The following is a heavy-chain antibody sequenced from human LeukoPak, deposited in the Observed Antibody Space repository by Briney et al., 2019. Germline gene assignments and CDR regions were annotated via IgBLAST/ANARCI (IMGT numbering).Heavy chain of an antibody. CDR2: IWYDGSNK. J-gene: IGHJ4*02. D-gene: IGHD3-10*01. V-gene: IGHV3-33*01. Sequence: PGRSLRLSCAASGFTFSSFGMHWVRQAPGKGLEWVAFIWYDGSNKYYADSVKGRFTISRDNSKNTLYLQMSSLRAEDTAVYYCARQLSNTFYYGSGSHLDYWGQGTLVTVSS. CDR1: GFTFSSFG. CDR3: ARQLSNTFYYGSGSHLDY.